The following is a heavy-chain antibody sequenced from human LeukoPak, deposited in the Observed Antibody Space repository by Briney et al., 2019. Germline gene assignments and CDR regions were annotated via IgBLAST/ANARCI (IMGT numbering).Heavy chain of an antibody. V-gene: IGHV4-59*08. Sequence: PSGTLSLTCTVSGGSISSYYWSWIRQPPGKGLEWIGYIYYSGSTNYNPSLKSRVTISVDTSKNQFSLKLSSVTAADTAVYYCARRSREGLVPYYFDYWGQGTLVTVSS. J-gene: IGHJ4*02. D-gene: IGHD6-19*01. CDR1: GGSISSYY. CDR2: IYYSGST. CDR3: ARRSREGLVPYYFDY.